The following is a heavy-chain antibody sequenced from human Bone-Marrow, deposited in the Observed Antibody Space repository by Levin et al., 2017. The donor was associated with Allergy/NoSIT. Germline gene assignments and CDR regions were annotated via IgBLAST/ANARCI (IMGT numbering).Heavy chain of an antibody. CDR2: IYPDDSDT. D-gene: IGHD5-12*01. V-gene: IGHV5-51*01. CDR1: GYRFTKYW. J-gene: IGHJ3*01. CDR3: ARAIYSGFENDAFDV. Sequence: GGSLRLSCKASGYRFTKYWIAWVRQTPGKGLEWMGTIYPDDSDTRYRSSFEGLVTISADKSSSTVYLQWNSLKASDSAMYFRARAIYSGFENDAFDVWGQGTLVTVSS.